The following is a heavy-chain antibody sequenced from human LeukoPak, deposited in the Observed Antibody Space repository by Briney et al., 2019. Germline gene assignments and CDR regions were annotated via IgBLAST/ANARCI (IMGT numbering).Heavy chain of an antibody. V-gene: IGHV3-30*18. J-gene: IGHJ4*02. Sequence: GGSLRLSCAASGFTFSSSDMHWVRQAPGKGLEWVAVISFDATNKYYADSVKGRFTLSRDNSKNTLYLQTNTLRDEDTAVYYCAKASSNYFYYFEYWGQGTLVTVSS. CDR3: AKASSNYFYYFEY. CDR2: ISFDATNK. CDR1: GFTFSSSD. D-gene: IGHD2/OR15-2a*01.